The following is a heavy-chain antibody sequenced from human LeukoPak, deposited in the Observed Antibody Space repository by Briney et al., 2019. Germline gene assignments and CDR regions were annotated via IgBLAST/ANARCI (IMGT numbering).Heavy chain of an antibody. CDR2: IKRKTDGGTT. Sequence: GGSLRLSCAASGFTFSNAWMSWVRQAPGKGLEWVGRIKRKTDGGTTDYAAPVKGRFTISRDDSKNTLYLQMNSLKAEDTAVYYCATSTRSWDYFDFWGQGALVTVSS. CDR3: ATSTRSWDYFDF. J-gene: IGHJ4*02. V-gene: IGHV3-15*01. CDR1: GFTFSNAW. D-gene: IGHD1-1*01.